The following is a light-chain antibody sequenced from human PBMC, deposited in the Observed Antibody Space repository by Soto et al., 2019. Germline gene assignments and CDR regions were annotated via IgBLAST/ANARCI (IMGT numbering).Light chain of an antibody. Sequence: QSVLTQPASVSGSPGQSITISCTGTSSYVGGYNYVSWYQQHPGKAPKLMIYDVSNRPSGVSNRFSGSKSGNTASLTISGLQAEDEADYYCSSYTSSSLYVFGTGTKSPS. CDR3: SSYTSSSLYV. V-gene: IGLV2-14*01. CDR1: SSYVGGYNY. J-gene: IGLJ1*01. CDR2: DVS.